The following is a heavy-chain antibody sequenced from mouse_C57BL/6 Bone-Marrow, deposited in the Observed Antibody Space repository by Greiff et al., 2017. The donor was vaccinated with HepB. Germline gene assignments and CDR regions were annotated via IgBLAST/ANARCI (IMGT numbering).Heavy chain of an antibody. V-gene: IGHV1-69*01. CDR3: EILGAY. D-gene: IGHD3-3*01. Sequence: VQLQQPGAELVMPGASVKLSCKASGYTFTSYWMHWVKQRPGQGLEWIGEIDPSDSYTNYNQKFKGKSTLTVDKSSSTAYMQLSSLTSEDSAVYYCEILGAYWGQGTLVTVSA. J-gene: IGHJ3*01. CDR1: GYTFTSYW. CDR2: IDPSDSYT.